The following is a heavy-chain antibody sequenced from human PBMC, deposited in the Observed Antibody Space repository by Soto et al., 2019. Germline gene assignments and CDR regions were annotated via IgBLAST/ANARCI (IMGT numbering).Heavy chain of an antibody. CDR1: GSRFGDFP. Sequence: PWQSXRLSGSAGGSRFGDFPIQLLRQAPGKGLGLVSGISWNSGSIGYADSVKGRCTRSRANAKNSLSMKMSSMRAQDTAFPYCEKRACPRPSCYLFHYGMEVRGQGPT. CDR3: EKRACPRPSCYLFHYGMEV. CDR2: ISWNSGSI. V-gene: IGHV3-9*01. D-gene: IGHD2-2*01. J-gene: IGHJ6*01.